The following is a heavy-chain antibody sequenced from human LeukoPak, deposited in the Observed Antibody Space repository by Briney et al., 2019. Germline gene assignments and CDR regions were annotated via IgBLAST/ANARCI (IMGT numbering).Heavy chain of an antibody. CDR1: GGSISSSSYY. Sequence: SETLSLTCTVSGGSISSSSYYWGWIRQPPGKGLEWIGGIYYSGSTYYNPSLKSRVTISVDTSKNQFSLKLSSVTAADTAVYYCAGTMVRGVIGAFDIWGQGTMVTVSS. V-gene: IGHV4-39*01. CDR3: AGTMVRGVIGAFDI. CDR2: IYYSGST. J-gene: IGHJ3*02. D-gene: IGHD3-10*01.